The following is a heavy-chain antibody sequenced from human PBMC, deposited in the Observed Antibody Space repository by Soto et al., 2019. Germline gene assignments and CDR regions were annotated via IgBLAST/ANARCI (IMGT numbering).Heavy chain of an antibody. CDR2: ISGSGGST. CDR1: GFTFSRYA. J-gene: IGHJ6*02. CDR3: AKIPYCSGGSCYSYYGMDV. Sequence: EVQLLESGGGLVQPGGSLRLSCAASGFTFSRYAMSWVRQAPGKGLEWVSAISGSGGSTYYADSVKGRFTISRDNSKNTLYLQMNSLRAEDTAVYYCAKIPYCSGGSCYSYYGMDVWGQGTTVTVSS. D-gene: IGHD2-15*01. V-gene: IGHV3-23*01.